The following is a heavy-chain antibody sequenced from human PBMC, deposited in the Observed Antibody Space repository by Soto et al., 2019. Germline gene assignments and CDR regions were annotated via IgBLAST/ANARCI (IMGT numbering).Heavy chain of an antibody. CDR1: GAYINSGDYY. CDR3: AREGYDNDRNGYV. D-gene: IGHD3-22*01. V-gene: IGHV4-30-4*01. CDR2: INYIGST. Sequence: QVQLQESGPGLVKPSQTLSLTCTVSGAYINSGDYYWHWVRQPPGKGLEGIGYINYIGSTYYKPSIKSRVAISLDTSKTQFSVKLSSVPAAYTAMYFCAREGYDNDRNGYVWGQGTQVTVSS. J-gene: IGHJ4*02.